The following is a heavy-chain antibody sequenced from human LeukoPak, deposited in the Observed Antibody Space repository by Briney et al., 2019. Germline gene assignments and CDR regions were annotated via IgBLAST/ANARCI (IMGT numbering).Heavy chain of an antibody. CDR1: GGSFSGYY. J-gene: IGHJ5*02. D-gene: IGHD2-2*01. CDR3: AKGGYIVVNWFDP. Sequence: PSETLSLTCAVYGGSFSGYYWSWIRQPPGKGLEWIGEINHSGSTNYNPSLKSRVTISVDTSKNQFSLKLSSVTAADTAVYYCAKGGYIVVNWFDPWGQGTLVTVSS. V-gene: IGHV4-34*01. CDR2: INHSGST.